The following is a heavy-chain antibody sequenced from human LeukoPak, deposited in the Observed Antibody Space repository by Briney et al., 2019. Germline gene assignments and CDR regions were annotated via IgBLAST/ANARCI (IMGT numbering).Heavy chain of an antibody. V-gene: IGHV4-39*07. CDR3: ARDSMITFGGTHYMDV. J-gene: IGHJ6*03. D-gene: IGHD3-16*01. CDR2: IYYSGST. Sequence: PSETLSLTCTVSGGSISSSSHYWGWIRQPPGKGLEWIGSIYYSGSTYYNPSLKSRVTVSVDTSKNQFSLKLSSVTAADTAVYYCARDSMITFGGTHYMDVWGKGTTVTVSS. CDR1: GGSISSSSHY.